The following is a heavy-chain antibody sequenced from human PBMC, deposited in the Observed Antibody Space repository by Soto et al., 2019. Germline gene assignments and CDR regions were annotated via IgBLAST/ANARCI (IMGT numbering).Heavy chain of an antibody. CDR3: ARGGPWELYDY. D-gene: IGHD1-7*01. V-gene: IGHV4-59*01. CDR2: IDYSGGA. J-gene: IGHJ4*02. Sequence: QVQLQESGPGLVKASETLSLTCTVSGGSTSPYYWSWLRQPPGKGLEWIGFIDYSGGARYNPSLKSRVTMSLDTSETQISLKLSSMTSADTAVYFCARGGPWELYDYWGQGSLVTVSS. CDR1: GGSTSPYY.